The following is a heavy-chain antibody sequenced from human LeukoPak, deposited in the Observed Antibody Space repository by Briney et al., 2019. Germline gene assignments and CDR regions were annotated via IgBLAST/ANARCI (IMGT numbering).Heavy chain of an antibody. CDR2: IIPIFGTA. D-gene: IGHD3-10*01. CDR3: ARAAYYYGSGSYHFDY. V-gene: IGHV1-69*13. J-gene: IGHJ4*02. CDR1: GGTFSSYA. Sequence: ASVKDSCKASGGTFSSYAISWVRQAPGQWRDWMGGIIPIFGTANYAQKFQGRATITADASTSTAYMELSSLRSEDTAVYYCARAAYYYGSGSYHFDYWGQGTLVTVSS.